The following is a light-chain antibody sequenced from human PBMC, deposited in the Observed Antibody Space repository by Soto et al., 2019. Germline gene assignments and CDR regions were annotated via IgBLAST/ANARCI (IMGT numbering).Light chain of an antibody. Sequence: DIQMTQSPSTLSASVGDRVTITCRASQSLTNWLAWYQQKPGKAPKLLIYDASSLASGVPSRFSGSGSGTEFTLTITSLQPDDFATYFCQQYISYSGFGQGTKVDIK. CDR1: QSLTNW. CDR3: QQYISYSG. CDR2: DAS. J-gene: IGKJ1*01. V-gene: IGKV1-5*01.